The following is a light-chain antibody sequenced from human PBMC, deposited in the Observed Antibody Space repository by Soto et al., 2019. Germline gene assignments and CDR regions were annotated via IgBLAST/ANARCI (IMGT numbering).Light chain of an antibody. CDR2: GAS. V-gene: IGKV3-15*01. Sequence: EIVMTQSPATLSVSPGERATLSCRASQSVSSSLAWYQQKPGQAPRLLIYGASTRATGIPARFSGSGSGTKFTLTISSLQSEDFAVYYCQQYNNWPLSFGPGT. CDR1: QSVSSS. CDR3: QQYNNWPLS. J-gene: IGKJ3*01.